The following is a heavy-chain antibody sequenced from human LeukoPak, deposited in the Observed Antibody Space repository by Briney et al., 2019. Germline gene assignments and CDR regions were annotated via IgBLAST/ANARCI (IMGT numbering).Heavy chain of an antibody. CDR3: ANSHQLQLREKYYYYYYMDV. D-gene: IGHD2-2*01. CDR2: ISSSSSYI. Sequence: SGGSLRLSCAASGFTFSSYSMNWVRQAPGKGLEWVSSISSSSSYIYYADSVKGRFTISRDNAKNSLYLQMNSLRAEDTAVYYCANSHQLQLREKYYYYYYMDVWGKGTTVTISS. CDR1: GFTFSSYS. J-gene: IGHJ6*03. V-gene: IGHV3-21*01.